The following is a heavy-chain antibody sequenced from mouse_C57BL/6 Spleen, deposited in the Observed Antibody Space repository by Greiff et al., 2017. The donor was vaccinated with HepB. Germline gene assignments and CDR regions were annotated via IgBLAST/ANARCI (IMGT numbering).Heavy chain of an antibody. CDR3: AKNPTTVVANYYAMDY. D-gene: IGHD1-1*01. CDR1: GFSLTSYG. J-gene: IGHJ4*01. Sequence: QVQLQQSGPGLVQPSQSLSITCTVSGFSLTSYGVHWVRQSPGKGLEWLGVIWRGGSTDYNAAFMSRLSITKDNSKSQVFFKMNSLQADDTAIYYCAKNPTTVVANYYAMDYWGQGTSVTVSS. V-gene: IGHV2-5*01. CDR2: IWRGGST.